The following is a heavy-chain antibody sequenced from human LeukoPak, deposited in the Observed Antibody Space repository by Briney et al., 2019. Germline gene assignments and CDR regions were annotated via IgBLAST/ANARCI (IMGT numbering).Heavy chain of an antibody. D-gene: IGHD7-27*01. V-gene: IGHV3-33*01. CDR2: IWSDGNNK. CDR1: GFSFSTYG. CDR3: AREKRAGTGGSMATFDL. J-gene: IGHJ3*01. Sequence: GRSLRLSCGASGFSFSTYGMHWVRQAPDKGLEWVAVIWSDGNNKYYAESVVGRFTISRDNSKNTLSLQMDSLRAEDTAVYYCAREKRAGTGGSMATFDLWGQGTLVTVSS.